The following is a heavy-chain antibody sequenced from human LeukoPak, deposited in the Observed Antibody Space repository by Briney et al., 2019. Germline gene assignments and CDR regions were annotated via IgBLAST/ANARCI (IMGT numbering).Heavy chain of an antibody. CDR1: GASISGGSYH. Sequence: SETLSLTCNVSGASISGGSYHWSWIRQPGGKRPEWIGRIYPSGSASYNPSLKGRVTISIDTSKNQFSLKLTSVTAADTAVYYCAREGGWAFSNFYYFDYWGQGTLVTVSS. CDR3: AREGGWAFSNFYYFDY. J-gene: IGHJ4*02. V-gene: IGHV4-61*02. CDR2: IYPSGSA. D-gene: IGHD4-11*01.